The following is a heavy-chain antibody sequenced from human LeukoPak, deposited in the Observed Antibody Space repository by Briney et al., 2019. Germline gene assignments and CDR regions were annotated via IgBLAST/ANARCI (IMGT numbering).Heavy chain of an antibody. CDR3: ARGTWGTGDPY. Sequence: ASVKVSCKASGGTFSSYAISWVQQAPGQGLEWMGRIIPIFGTANYAQKFQGRVTITTDESTSTAYMELSSLRSEDTAVYYCARGTWGTGDPYWGQGTLVTVSS. CDR1: GGTFSSYA. CDR2: IIPIFGTA. D-gene: IGHD4-17*01. V-gene: IGHV1-69*05. J-gene: IGHJ4*02.